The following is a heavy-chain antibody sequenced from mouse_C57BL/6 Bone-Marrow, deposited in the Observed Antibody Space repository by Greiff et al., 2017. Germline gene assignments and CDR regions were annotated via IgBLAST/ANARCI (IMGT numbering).Heavy chain of an antibody. CDR1: GYAFSSSW. CDR2: IYPGDGDT. V-gene: IGHV1-80*01. CDR3: GRVFDAMDG. Sequence: VQLQQSGAELVKPGASVKISCKASGYAFSSSWMNWVKQRPGKGLEWIGQIYPGDGDTNYNGKFKGKATLTADKSSSTAYMQLSSLTAEYSAVYFCGRVFDAMDGWGQGTSVTVSS. J-gene: IGHJ4*01.